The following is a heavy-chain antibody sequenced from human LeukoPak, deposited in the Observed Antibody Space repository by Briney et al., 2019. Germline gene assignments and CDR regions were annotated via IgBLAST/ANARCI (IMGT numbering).Heavy chain of an antibody. CDR3: ARGYRAPQTFYSYHYFDY. Sequence: SETLSLTCAVYGGSFSGYYWNWIRQPPGKGLEWIGEINHFGSTNYNPSLKSRVTILGDTSKNQISLKVNSVTAADTAVYYCARGYRAPQTFYSYHYFDYWAQGTLVTVSS. CDR2: INHFGST. V-gene: IGHV4-34*01. J-gene: IGHJ4*02. CDR1: GGSFSGYY. D-gene: IGHD5-18*01.